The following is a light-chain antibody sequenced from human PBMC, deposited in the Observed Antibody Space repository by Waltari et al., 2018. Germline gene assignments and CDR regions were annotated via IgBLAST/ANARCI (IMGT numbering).Light chain of an antibody. CDR1: SSDVGGYKF. CDR3: ISYTSSTTWV. J-gene: IGLJ3*02. CDR2: EVS. V-gene: IGLV2-14*01. Sequence: QSALTQPASVSGSPGQSITISCTGTSSDVGGYKFVSWYQQHPGNAPKLMIYEVSNRPSGVSNRFSGSKSGTTASLTISGLQAEDEADYYCISYTSSTTWVFGGGTK.